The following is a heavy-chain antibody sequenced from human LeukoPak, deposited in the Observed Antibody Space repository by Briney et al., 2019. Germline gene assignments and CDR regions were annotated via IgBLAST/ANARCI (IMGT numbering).Heavy chain of an antibody. Sequence: PGGSLRLSCAAFGFIFNHHAMHWVRQAPGKGLEWVAVIWSDKSNRFYADSVRGRFTISRDDSRKTVYLQMEGMTAEDTAIYYCAKDAQRGFDYSNSLEYWGQGALVTVAS. V-gene: IGHV3-33*06. CDR3: AKDAQRGFDYSNSLEY. J-gene: IGHJ4*02. D-gene: IGHD4-11*01. CDR2: IWSDKSNR. CDR1: GFIFNHHA.